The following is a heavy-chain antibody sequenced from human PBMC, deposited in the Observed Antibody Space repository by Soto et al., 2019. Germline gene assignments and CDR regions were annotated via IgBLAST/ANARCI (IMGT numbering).Heavy chain of an antibody. CDR2: ISSSSSYI. CDR3: ARGVPDDGLRVFYY. CDR1: GFTFSSYS. D-gene: IGHD1-1*01. V-gene: IGHV3-21*01. J-gene: IGHJ4*02. Sequence: EVQLVESGGGLVKPGGSLRLSCAASGFTFSSYSMNWVRQAPGKGLEWVSSISSSSSYIYYADSVKGRFTISRDNAENSLYLKMNSLSAEDTAVYSCARGVPDDGLRVFYYWGQGTLVTVSS.